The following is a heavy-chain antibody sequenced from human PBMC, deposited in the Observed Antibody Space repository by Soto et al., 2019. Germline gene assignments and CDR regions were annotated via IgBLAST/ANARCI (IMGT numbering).Heavy chain of an antibody. CDR2: INAGPGNT. V-gene: IGHV1-3*01. Sequence: QVPLVQSGAEVQKPGASVKVSCTASGYTFINFALHWVRQAPGQRLEWMGWINAGPGNTKYSQKFQGRVTITRDTSASTVYMQLSGLRSEDTAVYYCARQKDPYCGGDCYAPVDYWGQGTLVTVSS. D-gene: IGHD2-21*02. CDR3: ARQKDPYCGGDCYAPVDY. CDR1: GYTFINFA. J-gene: IGHJ4*02.